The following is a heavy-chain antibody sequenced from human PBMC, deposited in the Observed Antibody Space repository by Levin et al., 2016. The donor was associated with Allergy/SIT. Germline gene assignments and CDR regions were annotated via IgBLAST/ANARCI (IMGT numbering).Heavy chain of an antibody. D-gene: IGHD6-6*01. V-gene: IGHV4-39*02. Sequence: SETLSLTCTVSAGSITTSVYHWGWIRQPPGKGLEWIGTIYYSGTSYYNPSLRSRVTLSVDTSKNQFSLKLTSVTAADTAVYYCMRDIRSSSDYWGQGTLVTVSS. CDR1: AGSITTSVYH. CDR2: IYYSGTS. J-gene: IGHJ4*02. CDR3: MRDIRSSSDY.